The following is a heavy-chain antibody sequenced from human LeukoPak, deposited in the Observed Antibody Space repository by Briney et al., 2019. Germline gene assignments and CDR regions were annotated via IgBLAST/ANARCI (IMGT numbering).Heavy chain of an antibody. CDR2: IVVGSGNT. CDR1: GFTFTSSA. D-gene: IGHD6-19*01. Sequence: GASVKVSCRASGFTFTSSAVQWVRQARGQRLEWIGWIVVGSGNTNYAQKFQEGVTITRDMSTSTAYMELSSLRSEDTAVYYCAAETAVAGNNWFDPWGQGTLVTVSS. J-gene: IGHJ5*02. CDR3: AAETAVAGNNWFDP. V-gene: IGHV1-58*01.